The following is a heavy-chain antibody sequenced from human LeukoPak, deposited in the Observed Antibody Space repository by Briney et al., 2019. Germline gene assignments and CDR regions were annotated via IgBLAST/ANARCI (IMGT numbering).Heavy chain of an antibody. CDR1: GGSISSSSYY. CDR2: IYYSGST. CDR3: ARIHDYGDYKDV. V-gene: IGHV4-39*07. Sequence: SETLSLTCTVSGGSISSSSYYWGWIRQPPGKGLEWIGSIYYSGSTYYNPSLKSRVTISVDTSKNQFSLKLSSVTAADTAVYYCARIHDYGDYKDVWGKGTTVTVSS. J-gene: IGHJ6*03. D-gene: IGHD4-17*01.